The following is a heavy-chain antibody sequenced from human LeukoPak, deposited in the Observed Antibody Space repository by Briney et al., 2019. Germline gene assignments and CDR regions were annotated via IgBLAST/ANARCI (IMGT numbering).Heavy chain of an antibody. CDR3: AKDRVGRTFELDNFDY. CDR2: IKQDGSEK. D-gene: IGHD3/OR15-3a*01. J-gene: IGHJ4*02. V-gene: IGHV3-7*03. CDR1: GFTFSSYW. Sequence: GGSLRLSCAASGFTFSSYWMSWVRQAPEKGLEWVANIKQDGSEKYYVDSVKGRFTISRDNSKNTLYLQMNSLRVEDTAIYYCAKDRVGRTFELDNFDYWGQGTLLTVSS.